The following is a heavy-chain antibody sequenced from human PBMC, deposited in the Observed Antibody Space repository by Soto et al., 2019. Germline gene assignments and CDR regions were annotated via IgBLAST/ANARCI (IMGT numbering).Heavy chain of an antibody. CDR1: GFTFSSYG. J-gene: IGHJ4*02. CDR3: AKLYDSSGYYYY. V-gene: IGHV3-30*18. D-gene: IGHD3-22*01. CDR2: ISYDGSNK. Sequence: GGSLRLSCAASGFTFSSYGMHWVRQAPGKGLEWVAVISYDGSNKYYADSVKGRFTISRDNYTKTLYLQMNSLRAEDTAVYYCAKLYDSSGYYYYWGQGTLVTVSS.